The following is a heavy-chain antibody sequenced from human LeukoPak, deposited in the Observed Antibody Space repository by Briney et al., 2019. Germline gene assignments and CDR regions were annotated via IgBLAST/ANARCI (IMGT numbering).Heavy chain of an antibody. CDR1: GYTFTSYT. Sequence: ASVKVSCKASGYTFTSYTINWVRQAPGQGLEWMGWINTNTGKPRYAQGFTGRFVFPLDTSVSTAYLQISSLEAEDTAIYYCAKRGLDDYGDYWGQGTLITVSS. D-gene: IGHD3-10*01. V-gene: IGHV7-4-1*02. CDR3: AKRGLDDYGDY. CDR2: INTNTGKP. J-gene: IGHJ4*02.